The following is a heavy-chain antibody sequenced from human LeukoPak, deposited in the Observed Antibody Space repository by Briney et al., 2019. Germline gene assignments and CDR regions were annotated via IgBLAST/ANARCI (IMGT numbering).Heavy chain of an antibody. CDR2: INTNTGNP. V-gene: IGHV7-4-1*02. CDR1: GYTFTSYA. Sequence: ASVKVSCKPSGYTFTSYAMNWVRQAPGQGLEWMGWINTNTGNPTYAQGFTGRVVFSLDTSVSTAYLQISSLKAEDTAVYYCARGGYDFWSGTFDYWGQGTLVTVSS. J-gene: IGHJ4*02. CDR3: ARGGYDFWSGTFDY. D-gene: IGHD3-3*01.